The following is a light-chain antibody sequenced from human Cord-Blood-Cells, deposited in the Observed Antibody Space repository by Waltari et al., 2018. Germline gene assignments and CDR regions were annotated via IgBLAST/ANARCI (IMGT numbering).Light chain of an antibody. J-gene: IGKJ2*03. CDR2: GAS. Sequence: EIVMTQSPATLSVSPGERATLSCRASQSVSSNLAWYQQKPGQAPRLLNYGASTRATGIPARFSGSGSGTEFTLTISSLQSEDFAVYYCQQYNNWPYSFGQGTKLDIK. CDR1: QSVSSN. CDR3: QQYNNWPYS. V-gene: IGKV3-15*01.